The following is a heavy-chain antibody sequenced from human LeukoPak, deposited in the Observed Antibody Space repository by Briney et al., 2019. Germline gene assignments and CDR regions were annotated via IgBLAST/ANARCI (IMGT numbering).Heavy chain of an antibody. CDR1: GGSISSSSYY. CDR2: IYYSGST. Sequence: SETLSLTCTVSGGSISSSSYYWGWIRQPPGKGLEWIGSIYYSGSTYYNPSLKSRVTISVDTSKNQFSLKLSSVTAADTAVYYCVPRDYYDSSGHQGAFDIWAKGQWSPSLQ. CDR3: VPRDYYDSSGHQGAFDI. D-gene: IGHD3-22*01. V-gene: IGHV4-39*07. J-gene: IGHJ3*02.